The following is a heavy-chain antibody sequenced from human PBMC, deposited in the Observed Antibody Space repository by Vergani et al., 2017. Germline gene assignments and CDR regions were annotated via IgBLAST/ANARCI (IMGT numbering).Heavy chain of an antibody. J-gene: IGHJ6*03. D-gene: IGHD2-15*01. CDR3: ARGPSVVQGHYIYYYSYFMDV. CDR1: GDSMNNYY. V-gene: IGHV4-59*01. CDR2: IYLGGTT. Sequence: QVHLQEAGPGLVKPAETLSLTCTVSGDSMNNYYWNWIRQTPGKGLEWIGYIYLGGTTIYNPSLESRVSLSADTSKNQFSLQLTSVTAADTAVYYCARGPSVVQGHYIYYYSYFMDVWGKGTTVTVSS.